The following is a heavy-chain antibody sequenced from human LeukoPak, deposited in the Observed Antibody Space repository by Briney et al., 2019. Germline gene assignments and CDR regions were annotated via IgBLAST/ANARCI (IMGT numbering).Heavy chain of an antibody. Sequence: GGSLRLSCTASGFTFGDYAMSWVRQAPGKGLEWVGFIRSKAYGGTTEYAPSVKGRFTISRDDSKSIAYLQMNSLKTEDTAVYYCTRVDTIFGVVFDYWGQGTLVTVSS. CDR3: TRVDTIFGVVFDY. CDR1: GFTFGDYA. D-gene: IGHD3-3*01. V-gene: IGHV3-49*04. CDR2: IRSKAYGGTT. J-gene: IGHJ4*02.